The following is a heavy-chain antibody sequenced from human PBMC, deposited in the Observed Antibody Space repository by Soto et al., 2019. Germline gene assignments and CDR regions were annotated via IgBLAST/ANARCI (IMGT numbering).Heavy chain of an antibody. CDR3: ADRRLKEYYGMDV. V-gene: IGHV2-5*01. D-gene: IGHD6-19*01. Sequence: TLSPTCTVSGGSISSGDYYGSWIRQPPGKSLEGLALIYWNYHNRYSPSLKSRLTITTYTSKNQVVLTMTNMDPVDTATYYCADRRLKEYYGMDVSGQATTVTVSS. CDR1: GGSISSGDYY. CDR2: IYWNYHN. J-gene: IGHJ6*02.